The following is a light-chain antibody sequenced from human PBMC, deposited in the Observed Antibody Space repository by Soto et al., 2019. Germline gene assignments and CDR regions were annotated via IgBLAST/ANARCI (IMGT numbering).Light chain of an antibody. Sequence: QSALTQPRSVSGSPGQSVTISCTGTSSEVGGYNYVSWYQQHPGKAPKLMIYDVSKRPSGVPDRFSGSKSGNTASLTISGLQAEDEADYYCCSYAGSYNYVFGTETKLTVL. CDR3: CSYAGSYNYV. CDR2: DVS. CDR1: SSEVGGYNY. J-gene: IGLJ1*01. V-gene: IGLV2-11*01.